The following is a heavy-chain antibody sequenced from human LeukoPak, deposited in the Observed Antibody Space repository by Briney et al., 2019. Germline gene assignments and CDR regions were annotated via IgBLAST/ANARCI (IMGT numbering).Heavy chain of an antibody. D-gene: IGHD5-12*01. J-gene: IGHJ5*02. CDR2: ISYSGST. Sequence: MPSETLSLTCTVSGGSIGSYYWSWIRQPPGKGLEWIGHISYSGSTNYNPSLKSRVTISVDTSKNQFSLKLSSVTAADTAVHYCARGGSGYALNWFDPWGQGTLVTVSS. CDR3: ARGGSGYALNWFDP. V-gene: IGHV4-59*01. CDR1: GGSIGSYY.